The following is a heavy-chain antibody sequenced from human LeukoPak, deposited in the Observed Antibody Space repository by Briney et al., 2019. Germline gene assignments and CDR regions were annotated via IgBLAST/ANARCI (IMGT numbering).Heavy chain of an antibody. CDR2: IYPGDSDT. V-gene: IGHV5-51*01. Sequence: GESLKISCKGSGYSFTSYWIGWVRQMPGKGLEWMGIIYPGDSDTRYSPSFQGQVTISADKSISTAYLQWSSLKALDTAMYYCARHTRRNYGDYGTIDYWGQGTLVTVSS. J-gene: IGHJ4*02. CDR1: GYSFTSYW. CDR3: ARHTRRNYGDYGTIDY. D-gene: IGHD4-17*01.